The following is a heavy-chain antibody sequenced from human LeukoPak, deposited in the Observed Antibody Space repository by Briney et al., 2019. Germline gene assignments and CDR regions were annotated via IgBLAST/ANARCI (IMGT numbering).Heavy chain of an antibody. CDR2: ISDKTNGGTT. Sequence: GGSLRLSCAASGFTFIDAWMSWVRHAPGKGLEWVGRISDKTNGGTTEYAGPVKGRFTISRDDSEKTLYLQMNSLKTEDTAVYYCVPSPRIPLRGWGQGTLVTVSS. CDR1: GFTFIDAW. D-gene: IGHD2-15*01. V-gene: IGHV3-15*01. J-gene: IGHJ4*02. CDR3: VPSPRIPLRG.